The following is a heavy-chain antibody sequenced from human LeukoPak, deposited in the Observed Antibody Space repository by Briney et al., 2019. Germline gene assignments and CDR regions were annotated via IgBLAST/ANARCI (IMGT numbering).Heavy chain of an antibody. CDR2: INPNSGGT. V-gene: IGHV1-2*02. CDR3: ARESPGGQQLAGGFDY. Sequence: ASVKVSCTASGYTFTGFYMHWVRQAPGQGLERMGWINPNSGGTKYAQKFQGRVTMTRDTSISTAYMELSRLRSDDTAVYYCARESPGGQQLAGGFDYWGQGTLVTVSS. J-gene: IGHJ4*02. D-gene: IGHD6-13*01. CDR1: GYTFTGFY.